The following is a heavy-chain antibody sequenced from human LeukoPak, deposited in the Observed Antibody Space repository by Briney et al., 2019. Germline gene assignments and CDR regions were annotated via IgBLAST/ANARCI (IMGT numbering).Heavy chain of an antibody. D-gene: IGHD4-17*01. Sequence: SETLSLTCTVSGGSISSGVYYWSWIRQHPGKGLEWIGYIYYSGSTYYNPSLKSRVTISVDTSKNQFSLKLSSVTAADTAVYYCARVPPGVTTSRFDPWGQGTLVTVSS. J-gene: IGHJ5*02. CDR1: GGSISSGVYY. CDR3: ARVPPGVTTSRFDP. CDR2: IYYSGST. V-gene: IGHV4-31*03.